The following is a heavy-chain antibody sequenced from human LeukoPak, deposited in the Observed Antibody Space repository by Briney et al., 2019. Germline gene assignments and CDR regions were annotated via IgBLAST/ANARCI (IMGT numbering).Heavy chain of an antibody. J-gene: IGHJ4*02. CDR3: ARRGVGATPHFDY. V-gene: IGHV4-39*07. CDR2: IYFDGST. Sequence: SETLSLTCSVSGGSISESASYWGWIRQPPGKGLGFIGSIYFDGSTYYNPSLKSRVTISLDTSKSQFSLKLSSVTAADTAVYYCARRGVGATPHFDYWGQGTLVTVSS. D-gene: IGHD1-26*01. CDR1: GGSISESASY.